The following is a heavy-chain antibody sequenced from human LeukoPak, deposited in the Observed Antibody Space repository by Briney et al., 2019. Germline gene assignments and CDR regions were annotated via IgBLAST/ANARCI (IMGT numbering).Heavy chain of an antibody. D-gene: IGHD6-19*01. CDR3: ARDGSAWLPFDH. J-gene: IGHJ4*02. CDR2: INNDGTRT. V-gene: IGHV3-74*01. CDR1: GFTFSTYW. Sequence: GGSLRLSCAASGFTFSTYWMHWVRQAPGKGPVWVSHINNDGTRTTYADSVKGRFTISRDNTKDTLYLQMNSLRPEDTAVYYCARDGSAWLPFDHWGQGTLVTVSS.